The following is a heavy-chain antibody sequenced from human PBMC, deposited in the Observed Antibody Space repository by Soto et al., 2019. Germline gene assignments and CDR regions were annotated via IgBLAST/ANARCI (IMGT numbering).Heavy chain of an antibody. CDR1: GFTFNTYA. CDR2: ISASYST. V-gene: IGHV3-23*01. J-gene: IGHJ3*02. D-gene: IGHD4-17*01. Sequence: GGSLRLSCAASGFTFNTYAMSWVRQAPGKGLEWVSAISASYSTYYADSVKGRFTISRDNSMNALYLQMNSLRIEDTAVYYCAHPRGYGVFDAYDIWGQGTMVTVSS. CDR3: AHPRGYGVFDAYDI.